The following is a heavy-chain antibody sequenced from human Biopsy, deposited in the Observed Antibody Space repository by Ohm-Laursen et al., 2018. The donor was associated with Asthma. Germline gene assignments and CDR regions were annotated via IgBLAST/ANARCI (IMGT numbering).Heavy chain of an antibody. J-gene: IGHJ5*02. Sequence: SLRLSCTASEFSFSHYPMHWVRQAPGKGLEWVAGIYYDGSRKYYTESVKGRFTISRDNSKNRLYLEMASLRAEDTAVYYCAREKVIESRGFQNWFDPWGQGTLVHVSS. D-gene: IGHD3-16*02. CDR2: IYYDGSRK. V-gene: IGHV3-33*08. CDR3: AREKVIESRGFQNWFDP. CDR1: EFSFSHYP.